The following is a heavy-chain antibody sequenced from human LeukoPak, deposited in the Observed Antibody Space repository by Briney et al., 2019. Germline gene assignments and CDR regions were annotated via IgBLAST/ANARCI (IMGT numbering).Heavy chain of an antibody. CDR3: AKGFYYDSSGYPYIDY. CDR1: GFTFSNYA. CDR2: ISGSGGST. D-gene: IGHD3-22*01. J-gene: IGHJ4*02. Sequence: GGSLRLSCAASGFTFSNYAMSWVRQAPGKGLEWVSAISGSGGSTYYADSVKGRFTISRDNSKNTLYLQMNSLRAEDTAVYHCAKGFYYDSSGYPYIDYWGQGTLVTVSS. V-gene: IGHV3-23*01.